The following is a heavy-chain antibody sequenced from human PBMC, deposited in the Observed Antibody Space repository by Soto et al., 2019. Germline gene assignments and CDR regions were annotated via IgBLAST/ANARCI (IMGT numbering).Heavy chain of an antibody. CDR2: IYSDGNT. CDR3: ARGRGNCVVTTCYLPFDS. D-gene: IGHD2-2*01. V-gene: IGHV3-53*02. J-gene: IGHJ4*02. CDR1: GFTVSSKY. Sequence: EVQLVETGGGLIQPGGSLILSCAASGFTVSSKYMSWLRQAPGKGLEWGSIIYSDGNTYYADSVKGRFTISQDNSKNTLNLQMNSLRAEDTAVYFCARGRGNCVVTTCYLPFDSWGQGTLVTVSS.